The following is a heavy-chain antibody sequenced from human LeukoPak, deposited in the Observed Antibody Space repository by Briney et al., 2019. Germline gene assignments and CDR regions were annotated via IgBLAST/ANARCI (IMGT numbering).Heavy chain of an antibody. D-gene: IGHD3-3*01. CDR3: ARGPFKYDFWSGSLLPYGMDV. J-gene: IGHJ6*02. CDR2: IGTAGDT. Sequence: GGSLRLSCAASGFTFSSYDMHWVRQATGKGLEWVSAIGTAGDTYYPGSVKGRFTISRENAKNSLYLQMNSLRAGDTAVYYCARGPFKYDFWSGSLLPYGMDVWGQGTTVTVSS. V-gene: IGHV3-13*01. CDR1: GFTFSSYD.